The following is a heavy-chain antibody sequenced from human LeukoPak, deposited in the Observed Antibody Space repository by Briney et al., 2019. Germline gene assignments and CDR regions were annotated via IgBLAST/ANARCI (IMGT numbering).Heavy chain of an antibody. J-gene: IGHJ5*02. CDR1: GYSFTSYW. CDR3: ARSHYLSRWDPGWVDP. D-gene: IGHD6-13*01. V-gene: IGHV5-51*01. Sequence: GESLKISCKGSGYSFTSYWIGWVRQMPGKGLEWMGIIYPGDSDTRYSPSFQGQVTISADKSISTAYLQWSSLKASDTAMYYCARSHYLSRWDPGWVDPWGQGTLVTVSS. CDR2: IYPGDSDT.